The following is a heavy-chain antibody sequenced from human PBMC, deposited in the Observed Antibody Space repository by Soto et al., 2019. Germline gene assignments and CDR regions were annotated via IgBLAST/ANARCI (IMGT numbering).Heavy chain of an antibody. J-gene: IGHJ6*02. V-gene: IGHV4-4*07. Sequence: PSETLSLTCTVSGASISGFYWSWIRKSAGKGLEWIGRIYATGTTDYNPSLKSRVMMSVDTSTKQFSLKLRSVTAADTAVYYCARVRTVTDTFYYYYGLDVWGQGTT. D-gene: IGHD4-17*01. CDR1: GASISGFY. CDR2: IYATGTT. CDR3: ARVRTVTDTFYYYYGLDV.